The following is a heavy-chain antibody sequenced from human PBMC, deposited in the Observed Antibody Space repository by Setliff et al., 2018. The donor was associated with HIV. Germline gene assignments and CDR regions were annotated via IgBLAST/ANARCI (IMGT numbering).Heavy chain of an antibody. V-gene: IGHV3-23*01. D-gene: IGHD2-15*01. CDR1: GFTFNTYA. J-gene: IGHJ4*01. Sequence: HPGGSLRLSCAASGFTFNTYAMSWVRQAPGKGLEWVSVISGSGGSTFYADSVKGRFTISRDNSKNTLYLQMNRLRVEDTAVYYCAKDGNSGGAYPPYYFDYWGHGTLVTVSS. CDR3: AKDGNSGGAYPPYYFDY. CDR2: ISGSGGST.